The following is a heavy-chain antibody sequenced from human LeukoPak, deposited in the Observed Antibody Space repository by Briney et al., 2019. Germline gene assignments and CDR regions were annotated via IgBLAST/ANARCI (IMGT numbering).Heavy chain of an antibody. CDR1: GYTFTGYW. CDR2: ISPSGGST. D-gene: IGHD3-9*01. CDR3: ARGGLHYDILTGSDWFDP. Sequence: GASVKLSCKAFGYTFTGYWMHWVRQAPGQGPEWMGVISPSGGSTIYAQKFQGRVTMTRDTSTSTVYMELSSLRSEDTAVYYCARGGLHYDILTGSDWFDPWGQGTLVTVSS. V-gene: IGHV1-46*01. J-gene: IGHJ5*02.